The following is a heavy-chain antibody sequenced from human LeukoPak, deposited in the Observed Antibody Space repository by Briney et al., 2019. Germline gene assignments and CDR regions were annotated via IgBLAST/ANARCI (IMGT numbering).Heavy chain of an antibody. D-gene: IGHD3-10*01. J-gene: IGHJ4*02. CDR3: AREAASGGFSGSYPKI. CDR1: GGSISSSSYY. V-gene: IGHV4-39*07. Sequence: NTSETLSLTCTVSGGSISSSSYYWGWIRQPPGKGLEWIGSIYHSGSTYYNPSLKSRVTISVDTSKNQFSLKLSSVTAADTAVYYCAREAASGGFSGSYPKIWGQGTLVTVSS. CDR2: IYHSGST.